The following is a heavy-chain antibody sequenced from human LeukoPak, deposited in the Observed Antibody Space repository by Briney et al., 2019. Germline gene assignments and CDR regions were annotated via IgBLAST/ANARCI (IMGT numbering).Heavy chain of an antibody. CDR3: ARDRTVYSYGTYY. CDR2: ISSSGSTK. D-gene: IGHD5-18*01. CDR1: GFTFSDYY. J-gene: IGHJ4*02. Sequence: GGSLRLSCAASGFTFSDYYMSWIRQAPGKGLEWVSYISSSGSTKYYADSVKGRFTISRDNAKNSLYLQMNSLRAEDTAVYYCARDRTVYSYGTYYWGQGTLVTVSS. V-gene: IGHV3-11*01.